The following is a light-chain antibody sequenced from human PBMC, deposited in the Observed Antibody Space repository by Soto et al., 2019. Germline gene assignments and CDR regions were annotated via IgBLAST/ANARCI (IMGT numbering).Light chain of an antibody. CDR2: EVS. CDR1: SSDVGAYKY. V-gene: IGLV2-14*01. Sequence: QSALTQPASVSGSPGQSITISCTGTSSDVGAYKYVSWYQQHPGKAPKLMIYEVSNRPSGVSNRFSGSKSGNTASLTISGLQAEDEADYYCSSYTSSGTLRVFGGGTKL. CDR3: SSYTSSGTLRV. J-gene: IGLJ3*02.